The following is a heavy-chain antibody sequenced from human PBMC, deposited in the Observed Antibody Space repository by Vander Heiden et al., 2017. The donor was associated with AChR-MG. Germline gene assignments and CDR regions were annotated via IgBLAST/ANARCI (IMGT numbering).Heavy chain of an antibody. V-gene: IGHV1-69*12. CDR3: AKYSGNTLHWYFDL. J-gene: IGHJ2*01. CDR2: IIPMFGST. CDR1: GVTFSSFG. Sequence: QVHLVQSGAEVKKPGSSVKVSCQASGVTFSSFGISWVRQAPGQGLQWMGGIIPMFGSTNYARRFQGRITFSADESTSTAYMEVSSLRIEDTAVYYCAKYSGNTLHWYFDLWGRGTLVTVSS. D-gene: IGHD6-19*01.